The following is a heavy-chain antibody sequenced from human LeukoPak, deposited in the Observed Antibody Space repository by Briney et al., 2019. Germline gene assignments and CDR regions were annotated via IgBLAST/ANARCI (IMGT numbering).Heavy chain of an antibody. CDR2: IYTTGTA. Sequence: PSETLSLTCTVSSGSISSYYWGWVRQPPGKGLEWIGRIYTTGTAQYNPSLKSRVTMSIDTSTNQFSLNLRSMTAADTAVYYCGRQGYTASYYLLDYWSQGTLVAVS. CDR1: SGSISSYY. J-gene: IGHJ4*02. D-gene: IGHD1-26*01. CDR3: GRQGYTASYYLLDY. V-gene: IGHV4-4*07.